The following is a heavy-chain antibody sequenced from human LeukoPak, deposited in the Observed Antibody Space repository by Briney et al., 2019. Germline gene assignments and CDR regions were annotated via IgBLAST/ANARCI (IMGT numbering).Heavy chain of an antibody. CDR2: INHSGST. D-gene: IGHD2/OR15-2a*01. J-gene: IGHJ4*02. CDR3: ARAKEGLLIDY. V-gene: IGHV4-34*01. Sequence: SETLSLTCAVYGGSFCGYYWSWIRQPPGKGLEWIGEINHSGSTNYNPSLKSRVTISVDTSKNQFSLKLSSVTAADTAVYYCARAKEGLLIDYWGQGTLVTVSS. CDR1: GGSFCGYY.